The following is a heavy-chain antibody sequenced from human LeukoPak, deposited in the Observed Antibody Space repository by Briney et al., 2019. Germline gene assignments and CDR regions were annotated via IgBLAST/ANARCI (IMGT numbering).Heavy chain of an antibody. CDR3: ARVLGYSSSSTDAFDI. Sequence: PGGSLRLSRAASGFTFSSYSMNWARQAPGKGLEWVSSISSSSSYIYYADSVKGRFTISRDNAKNSLYLQMNSLRAEDTAVYYCARVLGYSSSSTDAFDIWGQGTMVTVSS. CDR1: GFTFSSYS. D-gene: IGHD6-6*01. CDR2: ISSSSSYI. J-gene: IGHJ3*02. V-gene: IGHV3-21*01.